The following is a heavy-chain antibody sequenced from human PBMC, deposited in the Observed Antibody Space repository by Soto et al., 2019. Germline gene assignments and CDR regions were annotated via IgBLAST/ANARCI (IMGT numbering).Heavy chain of an antibody. CDR1: GGTFSSYA. J-gene: IGHJ4*02. D-gene: IGHD3-10*01. CDR3: AIWFGELWVFDY. V-gene: IGHV1-69*05. Sequence: GASVKVSCKASGGTFSSYAISWVRQAPGQGLEWMGGIIPIFGTANYAQKFQGRVTMTRNTSISTAYMELSSLRSEDTAVYYCAIWFGELWVFDYWGQGTLVTVSS. CDR2: IIPIFGTA.